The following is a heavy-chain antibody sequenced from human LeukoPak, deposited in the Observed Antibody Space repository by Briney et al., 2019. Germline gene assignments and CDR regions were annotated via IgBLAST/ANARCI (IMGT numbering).Heavy chain of an antibody. J-gene: IGHJ4*02. CDR2: INPNSGGT. Sequence: ASVTVSCTASGCTFTGYYMHWVRQAPGQGLEWMGWINPNSGGTNYAQKFQGRVTMTRDTSISTAYMELSRLRSDDTAVYYCARRVGSSDCFDYWGQGTLVTVSS. D-gene: IGHD6-6*01. V-gene: IGHV1-2*02. CDR3: ARRVGSSDCFDY. CDR1: GCTFTGYY.